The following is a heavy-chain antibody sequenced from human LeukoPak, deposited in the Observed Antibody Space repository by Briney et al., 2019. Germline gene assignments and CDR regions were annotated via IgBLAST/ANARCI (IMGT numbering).Heavy chain of an antibody. V-gene: IGHV3-30*01. D-gene: IGHD4-17*01. CDR3: ASPFTTYPDAFDI. J-gene: IGHJ3*02. Sequence: SVKGRFTISRDNSKNTLYLQMNSLRAEDTAVYYCASPFTTYPDAFDIWGQGTMVTVSS.